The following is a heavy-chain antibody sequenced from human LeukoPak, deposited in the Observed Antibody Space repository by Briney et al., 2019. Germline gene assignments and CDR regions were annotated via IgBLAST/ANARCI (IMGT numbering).Heavy chain of an antibody. J-gene: IGHJ6*02. CDR1: GFTSSIYS. V-gene: IGHV3-30*09. Sequence: GGSLRLSCTTTGFTSSIYSMHWVRQAPGKGLEWVAVMSYDGVDEYYADSVKGRFAIFRDNSKNTLYPQMNSLRAEDTAVYYCAKDRIALDGMDVWGQGTTVTVSS. D-gene: IGHD2-21*01. CDR2: MSYDGVDE. CDR3: AKDRIALDGMDV.